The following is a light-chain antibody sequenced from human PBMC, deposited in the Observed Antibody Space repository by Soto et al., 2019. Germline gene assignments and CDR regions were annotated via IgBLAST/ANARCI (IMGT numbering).Light chain of an antibody. Sequence: QSVLTQPPSASGSPGQSVTISCTGTSSDVGGYDYVSWFQQHPGKAPKLMIYDVSKRPSGVPDRFSGSKSGNTASLTVSGLQAEDEADYYCSSFAGNNNYVFGTGTKVTVL. CDR1: SSDVGGYDY. J-gene: IGLJ1*01. CDR2: DVS. CDR3: SSFAGNNNYV. V-gene: IGLV2-8*01.